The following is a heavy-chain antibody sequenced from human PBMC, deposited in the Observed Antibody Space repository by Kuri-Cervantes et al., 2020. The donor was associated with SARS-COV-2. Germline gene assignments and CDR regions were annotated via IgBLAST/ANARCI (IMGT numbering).Heavy chain of an antibody. Sequence: GESLKISCATSGFSFSNYGMHWVRQAPGKGLEWVTFIPYDGGNKYYADSVKGRFTISRDNSKNTLYLQMNSLRAEDTAVYYCARDSCSSTSCGHSSWGQGTMVTVSS. CDR1: GFSFSNYG. J-gene: IGHJ3*01. D-gene: IGHD2-2*01. V-gene: IGHV3-30*03. CDR3: ARDSCSSTSCGHSS. CDR2: IPYDGGNK.